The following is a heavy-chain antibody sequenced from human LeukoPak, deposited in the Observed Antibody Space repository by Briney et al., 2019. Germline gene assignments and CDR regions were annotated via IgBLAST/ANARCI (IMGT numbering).Heavy chain of an antibody. CDR2: VYWNGDK. CDR3: AIGGVVGIGTWFDP. CDR1: EFSLSSSGVG. V-gene: IGHV2-5*01. Sequence: ESGPTLVKPTQTLTLTCMYTEFSLSSSGVGVGWIRQPPGKALEWLALVYWNGDKRYRPSLRDRLTITKDPSKDQVILTMTNVDPLDTATYYCAIGGVVGIGTWFDPWGQGILVIVSS. D-gene: IGHD6-13*01. J-gene: IGHJ5*02.